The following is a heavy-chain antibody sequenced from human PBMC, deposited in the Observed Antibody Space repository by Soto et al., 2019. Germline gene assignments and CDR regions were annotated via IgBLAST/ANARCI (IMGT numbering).Heavy chain of an antibody. J-gene: IGHJ4*02. CDR3: ARGEHYYDSSGYYAYFDY. CDR1: GFTFSSYS. D-gene: IGHD3-22*01. CDR2: ISSSSSYI. Sequence: VGSLRLSCGASGFTFSSYSMNWVRQAPGKGLEWVSSISSSSSYIYYADSVKGRFTISRDNAKNSLYLQMNSLRAEDTAVYYCARGEHYYDSSGYYAYFDYWGQGTLVTVSS. V-gene: IGHV3-21*01.